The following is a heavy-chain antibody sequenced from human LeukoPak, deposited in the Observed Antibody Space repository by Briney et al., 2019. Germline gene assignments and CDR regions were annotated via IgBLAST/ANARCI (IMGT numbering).Heavy chain of an antibody. CDR2: SRNKANGYTT. D-gene: IGHD3-10*02. V-gene: IGHV3-72*01. Sequence: GGSLRLSCEVSGFTFNDHYIDWVRQAPGKGLEWVGRSRNKANGYTTEYATSVKGRFTISRDDSKNSVFLQMNSLRAEDTAVYYCAELGITMIGGVWGKGTTVTISS. CDR3: AELGITMIGGV. CDR1: GFTFNDHY. J-gene: IGHJ6*04.